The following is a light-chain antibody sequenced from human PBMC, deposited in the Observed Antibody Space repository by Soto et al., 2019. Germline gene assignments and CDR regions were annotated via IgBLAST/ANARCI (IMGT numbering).Light chain of an antibody. J-gene: IGLJ2*01. CDR1: SSDVGGFNY. Sequence: QSALTQPPSASGSPGQSVTISCTGTSSDVGGFNYVSWYQHHPGKAPKLMIYEVSKRPSGVPDRFSGSKSGNTASLTVSGLQAEDEADYYRSSYAGSNKGVFGGGTKLTVL. CDR3: SSYAGSNKGV. CDR2: EVS. V-gene: IGLV2-8*01.